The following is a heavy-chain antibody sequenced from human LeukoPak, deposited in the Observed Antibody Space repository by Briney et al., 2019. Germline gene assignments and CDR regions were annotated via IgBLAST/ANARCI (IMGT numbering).Heavy chain of an antibody. CDR1: GFTFSDSY. J-gene: IGHJ6*03. CDR2: ISGSGHDI. Sequence: GGSLRLSCAASGFTFSDSYMTWVRQAPGKGVEWVAYISGSGHDINYSDSVKGRFTISRDNAKNSLYLQMNSLRAEDTAVYYCARNNYMDVWGKGTTVTVSS. V-gene: IGHV3-11*06. CDR3: ARNNYMDV.